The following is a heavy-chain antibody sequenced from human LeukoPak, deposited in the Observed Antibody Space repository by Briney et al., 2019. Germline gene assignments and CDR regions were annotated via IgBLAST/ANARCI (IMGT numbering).Heavy chain of an antibody. Sequence: ASVKVSCKASGYTFTSYGISWVRQAPGQGLEWMGWISAYNGNTNYAQKLQGRVTMTTDTSTSTAYMELRSLRSDDTAVYYCARDLGFDCSSTSCYGLYFDYWGQETLVTVSS. D-gene: IGHD2-2*01. V-gene: IGHV1-18*01. CDR2: ISAYNGNT. J-gene: IGHJ4*02. CDR1: GYTFTSYG. CDR3: ARDLGFDCSSTSCYGLYFDY.